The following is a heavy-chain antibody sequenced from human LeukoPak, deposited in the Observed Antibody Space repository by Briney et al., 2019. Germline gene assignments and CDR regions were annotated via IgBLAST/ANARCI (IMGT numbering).Heavy chain of an antibody. D-gene: IGHD2-2*01. CDR1: GYTFTSYG. V-gene: IGHV1-18*01. CDR2: ISAYNGNT. J-gene: IGHJ5*02. Sequence: ASVKVSCKASGYTFTSYGINWVRQAPGQGLEWMGWISAYNGNTNYAQKLQGRVTMTTDTSTSTAYMELRSLRSDDTAVYYCVRGGYCSSTTCLFGGNWFDPWGQGTLVTVSS. CDR3: VRGGYCSSTTCLFGGNWFDP.